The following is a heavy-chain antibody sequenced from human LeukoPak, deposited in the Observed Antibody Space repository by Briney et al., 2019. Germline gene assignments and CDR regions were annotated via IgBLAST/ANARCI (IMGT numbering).Heavy chain of an antibody. CDR2: ISSGDSYI. CDR3: ARDRVSGDCPFNYGMDV. D-gene: IGHD2-21*01. Sequence: GGSLRLSCSASGFTFNTYSMNWVRQAPGKGLEWISSISSGDSYIHYADSVKGRFTISRDNAKKSLSLQMKSLRAEDTAVYYCARDRVSGDCPFNYGMDVWGQGTTVTVSS. J-gene: IGHJ6*02. V-gene: IGHV3-21*01. CDR1: GFTFNTYS.